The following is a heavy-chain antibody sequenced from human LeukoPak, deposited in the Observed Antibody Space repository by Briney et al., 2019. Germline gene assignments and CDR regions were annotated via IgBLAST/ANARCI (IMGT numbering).Heavy chain of an antibody. D-gene: IGHD6-25*01. CDR3: AKTAGRILEPFDY. V-gene: IGHV3-23*01. J-gene: IGHJ4*02. CDR2: ISGSGGST. CDR1: GFTVSSNY. Sequence: GGSLRLSCAASGFTVSSNYMSWVRQAPGKGLEWVSAISGSGGSTYYADSVKGRFTISRDNSKNTLYLQMNSLRAEDTAVYYCAKTAGRILEPFDYWGQGTLVTVSS.